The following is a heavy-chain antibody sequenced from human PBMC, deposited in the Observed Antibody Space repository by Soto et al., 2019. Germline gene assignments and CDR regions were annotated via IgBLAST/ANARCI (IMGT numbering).Heavy chain of an antibody. CDR1: GYSFTSYW. V-gene: IGHV5-10-1*01. J-gene: IGHJ6*02. CDR3: ARLGGGIQLWSYYYYGMDV. Sequence: GESLKSSCKGSGYSFTSYWISWVRQMPGKGLEWMGRIDPSDSYTNYSPSFQGHVTISADKSISTAYLQWSSLKASDTAMYYCARLGGGIQLWSYYYYGMDVWGQGTTVTVS. CDR2: IDPSDSYT. D-gene: IGHD5-18*01.